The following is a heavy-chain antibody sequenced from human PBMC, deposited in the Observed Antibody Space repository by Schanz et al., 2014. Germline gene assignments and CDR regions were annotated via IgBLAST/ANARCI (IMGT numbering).Heavy chain of an antibody. J-gene: IGHJ4*02. Sequence: EVQLLESGGGLVQPGGSLRLSCAASGLTFSSYAMSWVRQAPGKGLEWVSALSGSGGSTYYADSVKGRFTISRDNSRNTMYLQMNSLRTEDTAVYYCASPSGYRDYGTYFDFWGQGTLVTVSS. D-gene: IGHD4-17*01. V-gene: IGHV3-23*01. CDR3: ASPSGYRDYGTYFDF. CDR2: LSGSGGST. CDR1: GLTFSSYA.